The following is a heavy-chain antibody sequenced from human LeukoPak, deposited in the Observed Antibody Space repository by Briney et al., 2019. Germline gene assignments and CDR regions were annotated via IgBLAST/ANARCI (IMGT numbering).Heavy chain of an antibody. CDR1: GYTFTSYD. CDR2: MNPNSGNT. Sequence: ASVKVSCKASGYTFTSYDINWVRQATGQGLEWMGWMNPNSGNTGYAQKFQGRVTITRNTSISTAYMEPSSLRSEDTAVYYCARGRRGADHYDYVWGSPPGDYWGQGTLVTVSS. J-gene: IGHJ4*02. CDR3: ARGRRGADHYDYVWGSPPGDY. D-gene: IGHD3-16*01. V-gene: IGHV1-8*03.